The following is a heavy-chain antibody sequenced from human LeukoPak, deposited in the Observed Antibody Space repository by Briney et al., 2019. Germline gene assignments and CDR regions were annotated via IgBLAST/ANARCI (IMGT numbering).Heavy chain of an antibody. D-gene: IGHD3-22*01. CDR1: GFTFSSYA. V-gene: IGHV3-30-3*01. J-gene: IGHJ4*02. CDR2: ISYDGSNK. Sequence: GGSLRLSCAASGFTFSSYAMHWVRQAPGKGLEWVAVISYDGSNKYYADSVKGRFTISRDNSKNTLYLQMNSLRAEDTAVYYCARGGVPTYYYDSSGYYYYFDYWGQGTLVTVSS. CDR3: ARGGVPTYYYDSSGYYYYFDY.